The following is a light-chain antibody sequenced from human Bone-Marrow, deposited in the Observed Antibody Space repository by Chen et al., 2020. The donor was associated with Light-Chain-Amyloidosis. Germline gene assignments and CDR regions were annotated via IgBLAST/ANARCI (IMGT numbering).Light chain of an antibody. CDR3: SSYTTSGTLL. CDR2: EDT. CDR1: SSDVGGYNS. J-gene: IGLJ1*01. Sequence: QSALTKPASVSGSPGQSITIPCTGTSSDVGGYNSVSWYQQYPGKVPKIMIYEDTNRPSGVSNRFSGSKSSNTASLSISGLQSEDEADYYSSSYTTSGTLLFGTGTKVTVL. V-gene: IGLV2-14*03.